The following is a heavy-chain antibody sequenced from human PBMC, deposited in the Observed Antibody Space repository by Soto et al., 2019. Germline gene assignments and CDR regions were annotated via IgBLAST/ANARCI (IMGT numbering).Heavy chain of an antibody. V-gene: IGHV3-33*08. CDR3: ARAAWYYYGMDV. CDR2: IWPDGSNR. D-gene: IGHD6-25*01. J-gene: IGHJ6*02. Sequence: LRLSCAASDFDFNTYGMHWVRQAPGKGLEWVAVIWPDGSNRYYADSVSGQFTISRDNSKNTLFLQMNSLSAEDTAVYYCARAAWYYYGMDVWGQGTTVTVSS. CDR1: DFDFNTYG.